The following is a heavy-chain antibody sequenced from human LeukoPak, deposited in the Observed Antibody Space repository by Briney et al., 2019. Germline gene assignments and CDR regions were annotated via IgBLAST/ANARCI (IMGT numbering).Heavy chain of an antibody. J-gene: IGHJ4*02. Sequence: SETLSLTCSVSGVSLTNYYWGLIRQPPGKGLEVIGYIHSDCTTNYDPSLQRGVAISSDPSKLPFSLRLYSGTPPDMALQFRARLVFRGGEALHFDSWGQGTLVTVSS. CDR2: IHSDCTT. V-gene: IGHV4-4*08. CDR1: GVSLTNYY. CDR3: ARLVFRGGEALHFDS. D-gene: IGHD3-16*01.